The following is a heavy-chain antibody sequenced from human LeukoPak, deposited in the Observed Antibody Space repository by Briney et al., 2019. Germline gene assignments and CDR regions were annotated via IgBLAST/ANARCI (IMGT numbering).Heavy chain of an antibody. J-gene: IGHJ6*03. V-gene: IGHV4-38-2*02. D-gene: IGHD6-6*01. Sequence: SETLSLTCTVSGYSISSGYYWGWIRQPPGKGLEWIGSIYHSGSTYYNPSLKSRVTISVDTSKNQFSLKLSSVTAADTAVYYCARTPSSSSGRGYYYYYMDVWGKGTTVTVSS. CDR3: ARTPSSSSGRGYYYYYMDV. CDR2: IYHSGST. CDR1: GYSISSGYY.